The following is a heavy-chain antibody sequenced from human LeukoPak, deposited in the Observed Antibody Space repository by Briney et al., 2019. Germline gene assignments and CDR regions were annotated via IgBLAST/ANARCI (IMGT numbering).Heavy chain of an antibody. CDR2: IYYSGST. Sequence: SSETLSLTCTVSGGSISSSSYYWGWIRQPPGKGLEGIGSIYYSGSTYYYPSLKSRVTISVDTSKKQFSLKLSSVTAADTAVYYCARDRIAVAGDPFDYWGQGTLVTVSS. CDR3: ARDRIAVAGDPFDY. V-gene: IGHV4-39*07. J-gene: IGHJ4*02. D-gene: IGHD6-19*01. CDR1: GGSISSSSYY.